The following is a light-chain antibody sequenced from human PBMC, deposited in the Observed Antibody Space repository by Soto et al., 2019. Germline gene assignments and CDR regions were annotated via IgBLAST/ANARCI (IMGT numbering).Light chain of an antibody. CDR3: CSFAGSNPFPYV. J-gene: IGLJ1*01. Sequence: QSALTQPASVSGSPGQSITISFAGTISDVGSHNLVSWYQQHPDKAPKLIIYEVNERPSGVSSRFSGSKSGNTASLTVSGLQPDDEADYHCCSFAGSNPFPYVFGTGTKATVL. V-gene: IGLV2-23*02. CDR1: ISDVGSHNL. CDR2: EVN.